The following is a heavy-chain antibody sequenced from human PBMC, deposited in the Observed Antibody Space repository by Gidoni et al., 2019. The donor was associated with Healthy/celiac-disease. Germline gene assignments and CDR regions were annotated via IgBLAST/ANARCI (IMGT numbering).Heavy chain of an antibody. CDR3: AKAFGSGWFSRGGVGY. Sequence: QVQLVESGGGVVQPGRALRLSCAASGFTFSSYGMHWVRQAPGKGLGGVAGIYKEGSNKYLADSVKGRFTISRDNSKNTLYLQMNSLRAEDTAVYYCAKAFGSGWFSRGGVGYWGQGTLVTVSS. V-gene: IGHV3-30*18. CDR2: IYKEGSNK. CDR1: GFTFSSYG. D-gene: IGHD6-19*01. J-gene: IGHJ4*02.